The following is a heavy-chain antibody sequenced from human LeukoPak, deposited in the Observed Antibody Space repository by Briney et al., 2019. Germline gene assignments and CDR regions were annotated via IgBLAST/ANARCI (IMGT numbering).Heavy chain of an antibody. CDR3: ARMNSSGYYRPFDY. J-gene: IGHJ4*02. Sequence: SETLSLTCTVSGGSISSGGYYWSWIRQHPGKGLEWIGYIYYSGSTYYNPSLKSRVTISVDTSKSQFSLKLSSVTAADTAVYYCARMNSSGYYRPFDYWGQGTLVTVSS. CDR1: GGSISSGGYY. D-gene: IGHD3-22*01. CDR2: IYYSGST. V-gene: IGHV4-31*03.